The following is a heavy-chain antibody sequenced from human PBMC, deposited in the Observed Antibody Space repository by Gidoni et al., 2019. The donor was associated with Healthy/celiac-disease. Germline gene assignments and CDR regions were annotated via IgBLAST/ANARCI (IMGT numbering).Heavy chain of an antibody. CDR3: ARADYYGSGSYTYYYYYMDV. D-gene: IGHD3-10*01. J-gene: IGHJ6*03. Sequence: QVQLQESGPGLVKPSETLSLTCTVSGGSISSYYWSWIRQPPGKGLEWIGYIYYSGSTNYNPSLKSRVTISVDTSKNQFSLKLSSVTAADTAVYYCARADYYGSGSYTYYYYYMDVWGKGTTVTVSS. V-gene: IGHV4-59*01. CDR1: GGSISSYY. CDR2: IYYSGST.